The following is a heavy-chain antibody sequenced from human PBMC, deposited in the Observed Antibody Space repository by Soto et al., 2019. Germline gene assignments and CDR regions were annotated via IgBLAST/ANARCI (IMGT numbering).Heavy chain of an antibody. D-gene: IGHD3-22*01. V-gene: IGHV4-30-4*01. Sequence: SETLSLTCTVSGGSISSGDYYWSWIRQPPGKGLEWIGYIYYSGSTYYNPSLKSRVTISVDTSKNQFSLKLSSVTAADTAVYYCDRASITMLVVPFDYWGQGTLLTVSS. J-gene: IGHJ4*02. CDR2: IYYSGST. CDR3: DRASITMLVVPFDY. CDR1: GGSISSGDYY.